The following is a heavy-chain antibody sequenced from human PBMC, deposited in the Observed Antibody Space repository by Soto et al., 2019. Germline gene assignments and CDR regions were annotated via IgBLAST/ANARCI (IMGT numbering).Heavy chain of an antibody. D-gene: IGHD6-13*01. Sequence: GESLKISCKGSGYNFNTYWIGWVRQMPGKGLEWMGIIYPRDSDTTYSPSFQGQVTISADRSISTAYLHWSSLKASDTAMYYCARTAAAGKYYYGVDVWGQGTTVTVSS. CDR1: GYNFNTYW. CDR2: IYPRDSDT. V-gene: IGHV5-51*01. J-gene: IGHJ6*02. CDR3: ARTAAAGKYYYGVDV.